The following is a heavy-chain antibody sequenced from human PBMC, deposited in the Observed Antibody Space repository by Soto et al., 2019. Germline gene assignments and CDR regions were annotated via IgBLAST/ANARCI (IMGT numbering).Heavy chain of an antibody. D-gene: IGHD3-22*01. CDR2: ISGSGGST. Sequence: PGGSLRLSCAASGFTFSSYGMHWVRQAPGKGLEWVSSISGSGGSTSYADSVKGRFTISRDNSKNTLYLQMNSLRAEDTAVYYCAKLSNYDTSGYFDGYWGQGTLVTVSS. V-gene: IGHV3-23*01. CDR3: AKLSNYDTSGYFDGY. J-gene: IGHJ4*02. CDR1: GFTFSSYG.